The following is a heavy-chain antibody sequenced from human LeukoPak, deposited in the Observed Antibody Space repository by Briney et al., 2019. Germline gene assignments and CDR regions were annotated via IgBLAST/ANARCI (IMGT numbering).Heavy chain of an antibody. CDR2: TYYRSKWYN. D-gene: IGHD3-10*01. Sequence: SQTLSLTCAISGDSVSSNSATWNWIRQSPSRGLEWLGRTYYRSKWYNDYAVSVKSRITINPDTSKNQFSLQLNSVTPDDTAVYYCARDRLGSGSYYNGDWFDPWGQGTLVTVSS. CDR1: GDSVSSNSAT. CDR3: ARDRLGSGSYYNGDWFDP. J-gene: IGHJ5*02. V-gene: IGHV6-1*01.